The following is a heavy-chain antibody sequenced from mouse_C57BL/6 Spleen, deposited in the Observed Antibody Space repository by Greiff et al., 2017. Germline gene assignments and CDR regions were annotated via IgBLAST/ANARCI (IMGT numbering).Heavy chain of an antibody. J-gene: IGHJ2*01. V-gene: IGHV5-9-1*02. CDR1: GFTFSSYA. D-gene: IGHD1-1*01. CDR3: TRVVATWYFDY. Sequence: EVHLVESGGGLVKPGGSLKLSCAASGFTFSSYAMSWVRQTPEKRLEWVAYISSGGDDIYYADTVKGRFTIYRDNARNTLYLQMSSLKSEDTAMCYCTRVVATWYFDYWGQGTTLTVSS. CDR2: ISSGGDDI.